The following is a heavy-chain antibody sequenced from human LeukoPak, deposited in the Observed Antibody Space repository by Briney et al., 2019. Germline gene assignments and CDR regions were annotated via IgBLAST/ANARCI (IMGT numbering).Heavy chain of an antibody. CDR2: IYTGDSDT. CDR1: GYSFTSYW. D-gene: IGHD2-2*01. CDR3: ARRGRYCSSSNCYVAY. J-gene: IGHJ4*02. V-gene: IGHV5-51*01. Sequence: GESLKISCKGSGYSFTSYWLGWVRQMPGKGLEWMGIIYTGDSDTKYGPSFQGQVTISADKSISTAYLQWSSLKASDTAMYYCARRGRYCSSSNCYVAYWGQGTLVTVSS.